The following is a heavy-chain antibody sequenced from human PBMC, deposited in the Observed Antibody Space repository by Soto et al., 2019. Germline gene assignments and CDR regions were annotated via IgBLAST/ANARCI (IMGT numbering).Heavy chain of an antibody. Sequence: PSETLCLRWSVAGGSLSGYGGSWIRQPPGKGLEWIGYIYYSGSTNYNPSLKSRVTISVDTSKNQFSLKLSSVTAADTDVYYCARRYGSCFDYWGQGTLVTVSS. J-gene: IGHJ4*02. CDR3: ARRYGSCFDY. CDR1: GGSLSGYG. CDR2: IYYSGST. V-gene: IGHV4-59*08. D-gene: IGHD5-18*01.